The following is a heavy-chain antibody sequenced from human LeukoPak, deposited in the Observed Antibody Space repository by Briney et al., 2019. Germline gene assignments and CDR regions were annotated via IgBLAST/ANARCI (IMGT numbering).Heavy chain of an antibody. Sequence: PSETLSLTCTVSGGSISSYYWSWIRQPPGKGLEWIGYIYYSGSTNYNPSLKSRVTISVDTSKNQFSLKLSSVTAADTAVYYCATPNPSSGWAINYFDYWGQGTLVTVSS. CDR2: IYYSGST. J-gene: IGHJ4*02. CDR1: GGSISSYY. V-gene: IGHV4-59*01. D-gene: IGHD6-19*01. CDR3: ATPNPSSGWAINYFDY.